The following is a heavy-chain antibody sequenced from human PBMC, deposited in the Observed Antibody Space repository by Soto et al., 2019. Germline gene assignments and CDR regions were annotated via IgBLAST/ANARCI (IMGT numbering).Heavy chain of an antibody. CDR1: GYTFTSYG. CDR3: ARDSPLLWFGELLSPSFDY. J-gene: IGHJ4*02. CDR2: ISAYNGNT. D-gene: IGHD3-10*01. V-gene: IGHV1-18*04. Sequence: ASVKVSCKASGYTFTSYGISWVRQAHGQGLEWMGWISAYNGNTNYAQKLQGRVTMTTDTSTSTAYMELRSLRSDDTAVYYCARDSPLLWFGELLSPSFDYWGQGTLVTVSS.